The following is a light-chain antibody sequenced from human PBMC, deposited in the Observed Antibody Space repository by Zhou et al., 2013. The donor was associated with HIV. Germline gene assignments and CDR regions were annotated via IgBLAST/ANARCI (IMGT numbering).Light chain of an antibody. Sequence: EIVLTQSPGTLSLSPGERATLSCRASQSVSSSYLAWYQQKPGQAPRLLIYGASTRATDIPTRFSGSGSGTEFTLTISSLQSEDFAVYYCQQYDNWPSFGQGTKLQIK. J-gene: IGKJ2*01. V-gene: IGKV3-15*01. CDR2: GAS. CDR1: QSVSSSY. CDR3: QQYDNWPS.